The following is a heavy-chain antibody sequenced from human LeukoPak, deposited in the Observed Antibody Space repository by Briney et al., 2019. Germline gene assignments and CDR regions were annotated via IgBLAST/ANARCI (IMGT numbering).Heavy chain of an antibody. D-gene: IGHD5-18*01. J-gene: IGHJ4*02. CDR3: ARDPSRGYTYGYEDY. CDR1: GFDFSDFW. Sequence: GGSLRLSCAAAGFDFSDFWMSWVRQVPGKGLEWVATIKKDGSETHYVDSVKGRFTISRHNAESSLYLQMNSLRAEDTAVYYCARDPSRGYTYGYEDYWGQGTLVTVSS. CDR2: IKKDGSET. V-gene: IGHV3-7*01.